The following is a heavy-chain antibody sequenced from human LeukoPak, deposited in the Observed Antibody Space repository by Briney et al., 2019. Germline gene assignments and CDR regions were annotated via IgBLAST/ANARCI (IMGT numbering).Heavy chain of an antibody. CDR1: GFTFSSYW. CDR3: ARLDDFWSGYWGNYYYYMDV. J-gene: IGHJ6*03. V-gene: IGHV3-7*01. CDR2: IKQDGSEK. D-gene: IGHD3-3*01. Sequence: GGSLRLSCAASGFTFSSYWMSWVRQAPGKGLEWVANIKQDGSEKYYGDSVKGRFTISRDNAKNSLYLQLNSLRAEDTAVYYCARLDDFWSGYWGNYYYYMDVWGKGTTVTVSS.